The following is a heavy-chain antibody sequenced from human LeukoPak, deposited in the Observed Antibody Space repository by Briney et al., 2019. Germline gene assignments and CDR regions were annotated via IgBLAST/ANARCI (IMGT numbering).Heavy chain of an antibody. V-gene: IGHV4-34*01. Sequence: PSETLSLTCAVYGGSFSGYYWSWIRQPPGKGLEWIGEINHSGSTNYNPSLKSRVTISVDTSKNQFSLKLSSVPAADTAVYYCARAYCTRTTCYVDDWGQGTLVTVSS. D-gene: IGHD2-2*01. CDR2: INHSGST. CDR1: GGSFSGYY. CDR3: ARAYCTRTTCYVDD. J-gene: IGHJ4*02.